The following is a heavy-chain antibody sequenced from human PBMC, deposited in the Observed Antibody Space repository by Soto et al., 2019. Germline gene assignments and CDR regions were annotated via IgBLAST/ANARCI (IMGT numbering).Heavy chain of an antibody. CDR3: AREIFGVIISGGRDAFDI. Sequence: QVQLVQSGAEVKKPGSSVKVSCKASGGTFSTYAISWVRQAPGQGLEWMGGVIPIFGTAKYALKFQSRVTITADESTSTAYMELSSRRSEDMAVYYCAREIFGVIISGGRDAFDIWGQGTMVTVSS. CDR2: VIPIFGTA. D-gene: IGHD3-3*01. J-gene: IGHJ3*02. V-gene: IGHV1-69*01. CDR1: GGTFSTYA.